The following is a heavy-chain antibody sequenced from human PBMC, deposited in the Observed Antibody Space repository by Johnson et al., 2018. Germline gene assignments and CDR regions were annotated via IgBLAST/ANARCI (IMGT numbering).Heavy chain of an antibody. CDR1: GGSISSYY. CDR3: ARGFNYYYYMDV. CDR2: IDDSGST. J-gene: IGHJ6*03. V-gene: IGHV4-59*12. Sequence: QVQLQESGPGLVKXSETLSLTCTVSGGSISSYYWSWIRQPPGKGLEWIGYIDDSGSTNYNPSLKSRVTISVDTSKNQFSLKLNSVTAADTAVYYCARGFNYYYYMDVWGKGTTVTVSS.